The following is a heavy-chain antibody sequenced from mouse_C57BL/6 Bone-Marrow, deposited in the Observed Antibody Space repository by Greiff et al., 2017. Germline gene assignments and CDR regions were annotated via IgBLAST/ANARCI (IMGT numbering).Heavy chain of an antibody. CDR1: GYTFTDYN. Sequence: VQLQQSGPELVKPGVSVKIPCKASGYTFTDYNMDWVKQSHGKSLEWIGDINPNNGGTIYNQKFKGKATLTVDKSSRTAYMELRSLTSEDTAVYYCASRRDYYVGAMDYWGQGTSVTVSS. J-gene: IGHJ4*01. CDR2: INPNNGGT. D-gene: IGHD1-1*01. CDR3: ASRRDYYVGAMDY. V-gene: IGHV1-18*01.